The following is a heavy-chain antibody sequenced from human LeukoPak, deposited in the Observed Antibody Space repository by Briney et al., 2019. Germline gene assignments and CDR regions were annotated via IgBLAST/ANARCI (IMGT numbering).Heavy chain of an antibody. Sequence: GRSLRLSCAASGFTFSRYGMHWVRQAPGKGLEWVADIWYDGSDKYYADSVKGRFTISRDNSKNTLFLQMNSLRAEDTAVYYCARGYDTSGYYYEYFDYWGQGTLVTVSS. J-gene: IGHJ4*02. D-gene: IGHD3-22*01. CDR3: ARGYDTSGYYYEYFDY. CDR1: GFTFSRYG. CDR2: IWYDGSDK. V-gene: IGHV3-33*01.